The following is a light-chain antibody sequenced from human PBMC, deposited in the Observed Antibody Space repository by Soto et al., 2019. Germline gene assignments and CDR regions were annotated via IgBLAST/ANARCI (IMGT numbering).Light chain of an antibody. Sequence: DIVMTQSPDSLAVSLGERATINCKSSQSVLYTSNNKNYLAWYQQKPGQSPELLIHWASTRESGVTDRFSGGGSGSDFTLTISSLQAEDVAVYYCQQYYDTPLTFGGGTNVEIK. CDR1: QSVLYTSNNKNY. V-gene: IGKV4-1*01. J-gene: IGKJ4*01. CDR3: QQYYDTPLT. CDR2: WAS.